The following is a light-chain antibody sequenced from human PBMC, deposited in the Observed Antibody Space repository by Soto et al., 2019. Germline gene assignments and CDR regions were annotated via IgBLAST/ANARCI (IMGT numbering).Light chain of an antibody. CDR1: SNDVGDYDY. CDR2: AVD. J-gene: IGLJ1*01. CDR3: SSYGGSNTKV. V-gene: IGLV2-8*01. Sequence: QSALTQPPSASGSPGQSVTISCTGTSNDVGDYDYVSWYQQHPGKAPRLIIYAVDKRPSGVPDRFSGSKSGNTASLTVSGLQADDEADYYCSSYGGSNTKVFGSGTNVTVL.